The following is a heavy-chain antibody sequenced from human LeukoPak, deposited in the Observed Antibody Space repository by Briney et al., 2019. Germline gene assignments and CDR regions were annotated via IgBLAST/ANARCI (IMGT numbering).Heavy chain of an antibody. V-gene: IGHV3-66*01. J-gene: IGHJ6*02. CDR1: GFTVSSNY. Sequence: PGGSLRLSCAASGFTVSSNYMSWVRQAPGKGLEWVSVIYSGGSTYYADSVKGRFTISRDNSKNTLYLQMNSLRAEDTAVYYCARDQVLYGGQYYYYYYGMDVWGQGTTVTVSS. CDR3: ARDQVLYGGQYYYYYYGMDV. CDR2: IYSGGST. D-gene: IGHD4-23*01.